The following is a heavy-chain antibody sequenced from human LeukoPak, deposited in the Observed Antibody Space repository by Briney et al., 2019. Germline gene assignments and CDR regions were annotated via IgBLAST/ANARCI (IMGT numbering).Heavy chain of an antibody. Sequence: GGSLRLSCAASGFTFSSYSMNWVRQAPGKGLEWVSSISCSSSYIYYADSVKGRFTISRDNAKNSLYLQMNSLRAGDTAVYYCARGAWFGELSMSFDPWGQGTLVTVSS. CDR2: ISCSSSYI. J-gene: IGHJ5*02. V-gene: IGHV3-21*01. CDR1: GFTFSSYS. D-gene: IGHD3-10*01. CDR3: ARGAWFGELSMSFDP.